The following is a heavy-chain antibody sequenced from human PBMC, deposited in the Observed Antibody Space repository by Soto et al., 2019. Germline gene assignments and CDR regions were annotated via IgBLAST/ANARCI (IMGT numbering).Heavy chain of an antibody. CDR2: LYTGGTT. D-gene: IGHD4-17*01. Sequence: GGSLRLFCAASGFTVSSNCMSWVRQAPGKGLEWVSALYTGGTTYYADSVKGRFTISRDNSKNTLYLQMNSLRAEDTAVYYCARQESTVTIFDYWGRGTLVTVSS. CDR3: ARQESTVTIFDY. V-gene: IGHV3-66*04. CDR1: GFTVSSNC. J-gene: IGHJ4*02.